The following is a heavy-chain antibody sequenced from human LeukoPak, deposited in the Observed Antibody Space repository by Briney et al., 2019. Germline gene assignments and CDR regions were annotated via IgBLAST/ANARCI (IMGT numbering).Heavy chain of an antibody. CDR3: ARSFGGGLNGMDV. V-gene: IGHV1-69*13. CDR1: EGTLSSYA. D-gene: IGHD3-16*01. Sequence: SVKVSCKTSEGTLSSYAISWVRQAPGQGLEWMGGIIPMFGTPNYAQKFQGRVTITADESAYMELSSLRSEDTAVYHCARSFGGGLNGMDVWGQGTTVTVSS. J-gene: IGHJ6*02. CDR2: IIPMFGTP.